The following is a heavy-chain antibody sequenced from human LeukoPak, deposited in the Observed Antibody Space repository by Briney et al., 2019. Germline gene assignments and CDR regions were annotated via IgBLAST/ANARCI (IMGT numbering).Heavy chain of an antibody. J-gene: IGHJ6*02. CDR1: GFTFSSYA. V-gene: IGHV3-23*01. D-gene: IGHD1-26*01. CDR2: ISGSGGST. Sequence: GGSLRLSCAASGFTFSSYAMSWVRQAPGKGLEWVSAISGSGGSTYYADSVKGRFTISRDNSKNTLYLQMNSLRAEDTAVYYCARAMGATTNSNYYYYGMDVWGQGTTVTVSS. CDR3: ARAMGATTNSNYYYYGMDV.